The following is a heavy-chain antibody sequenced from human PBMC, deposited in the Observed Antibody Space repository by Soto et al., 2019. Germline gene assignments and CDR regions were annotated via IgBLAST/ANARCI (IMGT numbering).Heavy chain of an antibody. J-gene: IGHJ4*02. Sequence: SETLSLTCTVSGGSISSSGYYWGWIRQPPGKGLEWIASIYYGGSTYHNPSLQSRVTISVDTSKNQFSLKMSSVTAADTAVYYCARREYSYGSFDCWGQGALVTVSS. V-gene: IGHV4-39*01. CDR2: IYYGGST. D-gene: IGHD5-18*01. CDR3: ARREYSYGSFDC. CDR1: GGSISSSGYY.